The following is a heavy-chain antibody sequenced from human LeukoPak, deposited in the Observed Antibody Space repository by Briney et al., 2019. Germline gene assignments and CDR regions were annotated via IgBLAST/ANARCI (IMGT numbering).Heavy chain of an antibody. D-gene: IGHD3-10*01. CDR3: ARVGGSSDFDY. J-gene: IGHJ4*02. V-gene: IGHV3-74*01. CDR2: IDTDGSST. Sequence: GGSLRLSCAASGFTFSTYWMHWVRQAPGKGLVWVSRIDTDGSSTTYADSVKGRFTISRDNAKNTLNLQMNSLRAEDTAVYYCARVGGSSDFDYWGQGTLVTVSS. CDR1: GFTFSTYW.